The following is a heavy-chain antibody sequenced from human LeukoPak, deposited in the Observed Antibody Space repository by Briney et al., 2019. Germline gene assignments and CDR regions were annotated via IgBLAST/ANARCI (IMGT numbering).Heavy chain of an antibody. CDR3: ARDVDTAMARDYYYGMDV. Sequence: PGGSLRLSCAASGFTFSSFPMHWVRQAPGKGLEWVAVISYDGSNKYYADSVKGRFAISRDYSRNTLYLQMNSLRAEDTAVYYCARDVDTAMARDYYYGMDVWGQGTTVTVSS. D-gene: IGHD5-18*01. J-gene: IGHJ6*02. CDR2: ISYDGSNK. CDR1: GFTFSSFP. V-gene: IGHV3-30*09.